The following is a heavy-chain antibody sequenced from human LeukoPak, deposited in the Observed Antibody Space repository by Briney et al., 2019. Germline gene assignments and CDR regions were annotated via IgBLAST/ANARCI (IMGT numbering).Heavy chain of an antibody. V-gene: IGHV1-69*05. D-gene: IGHD6-6*01. CDR3: ARGIAALPED. CDR1: GGTFSSYA. J-gene: IGHJ4*02. Sequence: SAKFSCKASGGTFSSYAISWVRQAPGQGLEWMGGIIPIFGTANYAQKFQGRVTITTDESTSTAYMELSSLRSEDTAVYYCARGIAALPEDWGQGTLVTVSS. CDR2: IIPIFGTA.